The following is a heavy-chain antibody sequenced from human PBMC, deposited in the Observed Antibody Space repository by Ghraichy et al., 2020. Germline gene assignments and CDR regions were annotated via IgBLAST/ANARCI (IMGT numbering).Heavy chain of an antibody. Sequence: SETLSLTCTVSGGSVSSGSYYWSWIRQPPGKGLEWIGYIYYSGSTNYNPSLKSRVTISVDTSKNQFSLKLSSVTAADTAVYYCAREGYSSSWNYYYYGMDVWGQGTTVTVSS. CDR3: AREGYSSSWNYYYYGMDV. CDR1: GGSVSSGSYY. D-gene: IGHD6-13*01. J-gene: IGHJ6*02. CDR2: IYYSGST. V-gene: IGHV4-61*01.